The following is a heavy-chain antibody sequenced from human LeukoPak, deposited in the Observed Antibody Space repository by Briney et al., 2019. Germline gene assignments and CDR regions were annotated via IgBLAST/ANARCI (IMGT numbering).Heavy chain of an antibody. V-gene: IGHV4-61*01. Sequence: PSETLSLTCIVSGGSVSSGNFYWNWIRQPPGEGLEWIGYIYNNGNTNYNPSLKTRVTISADSSKNQFSLTVRSVTAADTAFYYCARGHNTIWNSQSHWGQGSLVTVSS. CDR1: GGSVSSGNFY. J-gene: IGHJ4*02. D-gene: IGHD1-7*01. CDR2: IYNNGNT. CDR3: ARGHNTIWNSQSH.